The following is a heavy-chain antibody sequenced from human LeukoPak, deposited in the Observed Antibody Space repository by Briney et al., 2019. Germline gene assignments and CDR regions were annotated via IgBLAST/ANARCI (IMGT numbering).Heavy chain of an antibody. V-gene: IGHV1-2*02. CDR2: INPNSGGT. Sequence: GASVKVSCKASGYTFTGYYTHWVRQAPGQGLEWMGWINPNSGGTNYAQKFQGRVTMTRDTSISTAYMELSRLTSDDTAVYYCARGQHYDIVTGYYSAASDYWGQGTLVTVSS. CDR1: GYTFTGYY. D-gene: IGHD3-9*01. CDR3: ARGQHYDIVTGYYSAASDY. J-gene: IGHJ4*02.